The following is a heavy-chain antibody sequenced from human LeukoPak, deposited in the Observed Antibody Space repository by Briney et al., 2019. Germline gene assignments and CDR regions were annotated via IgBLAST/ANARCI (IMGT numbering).Heavy chain of an antibody. Sequence: QPGRSLRLSCAASGFTFDDYAMHWVRQAPGKGLEWASGISWNSGSIGYADSVKGRFTISRDNAKNSLYLQMNSLRAEDTALYYCAKKGRRDADAFDIWGQGTMVTVSS. J-gene: IGHJ3*02. CDR3: AKKGRRDADAFDI. V-gene: IGHV3-9*01. CDR2: ISWNSGSI. CDR1: GFTFDDYA.